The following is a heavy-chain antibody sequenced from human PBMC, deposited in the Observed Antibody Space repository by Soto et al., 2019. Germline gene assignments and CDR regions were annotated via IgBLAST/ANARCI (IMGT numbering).Heavy chain of an antibody. CDR3: ASTPVTGRYSYYGRYA. D-gene: IGHD4-4*01. J-gene: IGHJ6*02. CDR2: LIPVFDTP. CDR1: SFYA. Sequence: QVQPVQSGSEVKKPGSSVRVSCKTGSFYAVSWVRQAPGQGLEWMGGLIPVFDTPSYAQKVQGRVTITADESKSTAYMELSSLRSEDTALYYCASTPVTGRYSYYGRYAWDQGSAVTVSS. V-gene: IGHV1-69*01.